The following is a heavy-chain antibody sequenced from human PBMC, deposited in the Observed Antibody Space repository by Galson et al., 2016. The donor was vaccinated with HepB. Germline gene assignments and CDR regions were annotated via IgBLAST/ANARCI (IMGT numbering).Heavy chain of an antibody. J-gene: IGHJ5*02. CDR3: ARVIPAAEGWFDP. D-gene: IGHD2-2*01. CDR2: IYPGDSAT. Sequence: QSGAEVKKPGESLKISCKGSGYSFSSYWIGWVRQMPGKGLEWMGIIYPGDSATSSSPSFQGQVTFSADKSISTAYLQWSSLKASDTAMYYCARVIPAAEGWFDPWGQGTLVTVSS. CDR1: GYSFSSYW. V-gene: IGHV5-51*01.